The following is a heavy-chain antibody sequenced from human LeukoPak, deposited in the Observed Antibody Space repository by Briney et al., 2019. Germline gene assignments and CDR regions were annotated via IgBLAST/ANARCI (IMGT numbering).Heavy chain of an antibody. D-gene: IGHD3-3*01. CDR1: GFTFGSYA. V-gene: IGHV3-23*01. Sequence: GGSLRLSCAASGFTFGSYARSWFRQAPGKGREWVSAISGSGGSTYYADSVKGRFTISRDNSKNTLYLQMNSLRAEDTAVYYCAKDFGVTPRVFDYWGQGTLVTVSS. CDR2: ISGSGGST. CDR3: AKDFGVTPRVFDY. J-gene: IGHJ4*02.